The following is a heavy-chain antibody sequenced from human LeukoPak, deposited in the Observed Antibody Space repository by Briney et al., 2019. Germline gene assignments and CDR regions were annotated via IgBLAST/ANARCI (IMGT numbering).Heavy chain of an antibody. Sequence: PGGSLRLSCAASGFTFSSYWMHWVRQAPGKGLVWVSRINSDGSSASYADSVKGRFTISRDNAKNTLYLQMNSLRAEDTAVYYCAKERDGYNSSHLNYWGQGTLVSVSS. CDR3: AKERDGYNSSHLNY. D-gene: IGHD5-24*01. CDR2: INSDGSSA. J-gene: IGHJ4*02. CDR1: GFTFSSYW. V-gene: IGHV3-74*01.